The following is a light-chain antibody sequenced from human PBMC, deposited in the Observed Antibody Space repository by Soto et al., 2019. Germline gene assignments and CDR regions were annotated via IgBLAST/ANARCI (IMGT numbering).Light chain of an antibody. Sequence: QSVLTQPASVSGAPGQSITISCTGNSSEGGGYNSVSWCQHHPGKAPKIILYDVGDRPSGVSYRFSGSKSGNTASLTISWLQAADEADYFCSSYTSSMTNVFGSGTKVTVL. J-gene: IGLJ1*01. V-gene: IGLV2-14*03. CDR2: DVG. CDR3: SSYTSSMTNV. CDR1: SSEGGGYNS.